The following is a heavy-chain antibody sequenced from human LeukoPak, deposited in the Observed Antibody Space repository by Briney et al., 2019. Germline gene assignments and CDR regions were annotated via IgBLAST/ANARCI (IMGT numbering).Heavy chain of an antibody. CDR1: GFTFSDYF. D-gene: IGHD2-2*02. V-gene: IGHV3-9*01. Sequence: GGSLRLSCAASGFTFSDYFMTWIRQAPGKGLEWVSGISWNSGTIGYADSVKGRFTISRDNAKNSLYLQMNSLRVEDTALYYCAKDREGYCSSISCFTGLDYWGQGTLVTVSS. CDR2: ISWNSGTI. CDR3: AKDREGYCSSISCFTGLDY. J-gene: IGHJ4*02.